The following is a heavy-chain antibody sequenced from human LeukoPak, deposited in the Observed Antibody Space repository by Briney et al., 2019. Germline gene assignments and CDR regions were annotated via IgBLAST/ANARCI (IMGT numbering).Heavy chain of an antibody. CDR2: ISYDGSNK. D-gene: IGHD3-10*01. V-gene: IGHV3-30*14. Sequence: GGSLRLSCAASGFTFSSYAMHWVRQAPGKGLEWVAVISYDGSNKYYADSVKGRFTISRDNSKNTLYLQMNSLRAEDTAVYYCARASTGSYSSYYFDYWGQGTLVTVSS. CDR1: GFTFSSYA. CDR3: ARASTGSYSSYYFDY. J-gene: IGHJ4*02.